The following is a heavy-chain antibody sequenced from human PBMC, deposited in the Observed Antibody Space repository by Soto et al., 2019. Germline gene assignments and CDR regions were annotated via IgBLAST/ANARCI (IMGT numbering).Heavy chain of an antibody. Sequence: QVQLVQSGAEVKKPGASVKVSCKASGYTFTSYGISWVRQAPGQGLEWMGWISAYNGNTNHAQKLQGRVTMTTDTSTSTAYMELRSLRSDDTAVYYCARDLRLYSSGWCFDYWGQGTLVTVSS. CDR1: GYTFTSYG. CDR2: ISAYNGNT. V-gene: IGHV1-18*01. J-gene: IGHJ4*02. D-gene: IGHD6-19*01. CDR3: ARDLRLYSSGWCFDY.